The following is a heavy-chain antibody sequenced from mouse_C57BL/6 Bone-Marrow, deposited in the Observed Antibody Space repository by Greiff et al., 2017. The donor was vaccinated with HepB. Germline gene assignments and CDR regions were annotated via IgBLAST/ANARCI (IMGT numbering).Heavy chain of an antibody. CDR1: GFTFSNYW. J-gene: IGHJ3*01. Sequence: DVHLVESGGGLVQPGGSMKLSCVASGFTFSNYWMNWVRQSPEKGLEWVAQIRFKSDNYATHYAESVKGRFTISREDSKSSVYLQMNNLRAEDTGIYYCSGGAFAYWGQGTLVTVSA. CDR2: IRFKSDNYAT. V-gene: IGHV6-3*01. CDR3: SGGAFAY.